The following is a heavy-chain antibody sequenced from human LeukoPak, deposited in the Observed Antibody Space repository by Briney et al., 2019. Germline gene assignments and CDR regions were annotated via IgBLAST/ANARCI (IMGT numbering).Heavy chain of an antibody. V-gene: IGHV3-30-3*01. D-gene: IGHD1-7*01. J-gene: IGHJ4*02. CDR2: ISYHGTKQ. Sequence: GGSLRLSCAASGFTFSGCAMHWVRQAPGRGLEWVAVISYHGTKQHYADSVKGRFTIARDNAKNSLYLQMNSLRAEDTALYYCAKDKNWNYGGNFDYWGQGTLVTVSS. CDR3: AKDKNWNYGGNFDY. CDR1: GFTFSGCA.